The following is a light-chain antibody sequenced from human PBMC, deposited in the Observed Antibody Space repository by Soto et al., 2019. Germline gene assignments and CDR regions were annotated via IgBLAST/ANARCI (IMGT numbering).Light chain of an antibody. CDR2: GAS. CDR1: PAIASF. V-gene: IGKV1-9*01. CDR3: QQYNNWPRT. J-gene: IGKJ1*01. Sequence: IQLTQSPSSLSASVGDRVTITCRASPAIASFLAWYQQKPGTAPKLLIYGASTLQSGVPSRFSGSRSGTDYTLTISSLQSEDFAVYYCQQYNNWPRTFGQGTKVDI.